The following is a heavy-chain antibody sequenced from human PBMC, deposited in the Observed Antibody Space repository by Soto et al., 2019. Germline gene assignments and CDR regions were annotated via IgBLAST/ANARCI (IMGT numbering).Heavy chain of an antibody. D-gene: IGHD3-10*01. J-gene: IGHJ6*02. CDR2: VSPPFRTS. Sequence: QVQLGQSGAEVKKPGSSVKVSCKTSGVSFNNNGIGWVRQAPGHGLEWMGGVSPPFRTSNYARKFQGRISITADASTGTVNMELSSLTSEDTAQYYCARVLYYGSGSYSPYGMDAWGQGTTVTVSS. CDR3: ARVLYYGSGSYSPYGMDA. V-gene: IGHV1-69*01. CDR1: GVSFNNNG.